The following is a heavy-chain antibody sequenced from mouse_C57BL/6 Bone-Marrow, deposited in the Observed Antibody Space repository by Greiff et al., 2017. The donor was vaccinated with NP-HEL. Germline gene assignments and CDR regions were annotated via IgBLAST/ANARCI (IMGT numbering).Heavy chain of an antibody. D-gene: IGHD1-1*01. Sequence: QVQLQQPGAELVMPGASVKLSCKASGYTFTSYWMHWVKQRPGQGLEWIGEIDPSDSYPTYNQKFKGKSTFTVDKSSSTAYMQLSSLTSEDSAVYYCAREDTTVDFDYWGQGTTLTVSS. CDR1: GYTFTSYW. CDR3: AREDTTVDFDY. CDR2: IDPSDSYP. J-gene: IGHJ2*01. V-gene: IGHV1-69*01.